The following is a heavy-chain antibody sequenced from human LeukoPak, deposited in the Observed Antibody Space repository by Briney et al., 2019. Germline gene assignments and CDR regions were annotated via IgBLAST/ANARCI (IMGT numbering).Heavy chain of an antibody. Sequence: GGSLRLSCTASGFTFGDYAMSWFRQAPGKGLEWVGFIRSKAYGGTTEYAASVKGRFTISRDDSKSIAYLQMNSLKTEDTAVYYCTRDRGDGYNSNTFDYWGQGTLVTVSS. J-gene: IGHJ4*02. CDR1: GFTFGDYA. CDR2: IRSKAYGGTT. V-gene: IGHV3-49*03. CDR3: TRDRGDGYNSNTFDY. D-gene: IGHD5-24*01.